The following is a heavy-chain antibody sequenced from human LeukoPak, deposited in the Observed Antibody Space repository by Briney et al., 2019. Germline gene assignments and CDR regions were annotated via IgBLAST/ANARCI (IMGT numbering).Heavy chain of an antibody. V-gene: IGHV1-2*02. Sequence: ASVKVSCKASVYTFTVYYMHWVRQAPGQGREWMGWINPNSGGTNYAQKFHGTVTMPRDTSISTAYIELSRLRSDDTAVYYCARELRSYYDSSGQASWDAFDIWGQGTMVTVSS. J-gene: IGHJ3*02. D-gene: IGHD3-22*01. CDR2: INPNSGGT. CDR3: ARELRSYYDSSGQASWDAFDI. CDR1: VYTFTVYY.